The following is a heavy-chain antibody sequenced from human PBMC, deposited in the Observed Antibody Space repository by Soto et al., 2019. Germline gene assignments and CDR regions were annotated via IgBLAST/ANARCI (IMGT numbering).Heavy chain of an antibody. Sequence: QVQLVETGGGLVEPGGSLRLSCAASGFSVGDNYMTWIRQAPGKRLEWLSYSSSSGGYTNYADSVKGRFTISRDNAKNSLYLQMDSLRAEDTAVYLCARSSGRRHVFTFDYGLDVWGQGTTVTLSS. J-gene: IGHJ6*02. CDR2: SSSSGGYT. V-gene: IGHV3-11*06. CDR1: GFSVGDNY. CDR3: ARSSGRRHVFTFDYGLDV. D-gene: IGHD3-16*01.